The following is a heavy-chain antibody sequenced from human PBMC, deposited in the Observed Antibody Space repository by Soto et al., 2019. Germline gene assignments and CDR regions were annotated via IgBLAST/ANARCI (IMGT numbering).Heavy chain of an antibody. J-gene: IGHJ6*03. CDR2: ISWNSGSI. CDR1: GFTFDDYA. D-gene: IGHD3-3*01. V-gene: IGHV3-9*01. CDR3: AKDMIFGVVIIPDYYYYMDV. Sequence: GGSLRLSCAASGFTFDDYAMHWVRQAPGKGLEWVSGISWNSGSIGYADSVKGRFTISRDNAKNSLYLQMNSLRAEDTALYYCAKDMIFGVVIIPDYYYYMDVWGKGTTVTVSS.